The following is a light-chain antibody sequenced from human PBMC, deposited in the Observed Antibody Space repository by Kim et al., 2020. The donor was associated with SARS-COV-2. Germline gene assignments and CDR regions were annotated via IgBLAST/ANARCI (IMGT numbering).Light chain of an antibody. V-gene: IGLV2-14*04. Sequence: GQSISISCTGTSSVVGRYNYVSWFQQHAGKAPKVIIYDVTKRPSGGSNRFSGSKSGNTASLTISGLQTDDEADYYCSSYSSSDIVLFGGGTQLTVL. CDR3: SSYSSSDIVL. CDR2: DVT. J-gene: IGLJ2*01. CDR1: SSVVGRYNY.